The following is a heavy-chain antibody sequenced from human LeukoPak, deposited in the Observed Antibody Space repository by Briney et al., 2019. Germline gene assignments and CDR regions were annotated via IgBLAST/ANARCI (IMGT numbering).Heavy chain of an antibody. CDR3: ARDGGYGDYVHFDY. Sequence: GGSLRLSCAASGFTFSSYWMSWVRQAPGKGLEWVANIKQDGSEKYYVDSVKGRFTISRDNAKNSLYLQMNSLRAEDTAVYYCARDGGYGDYVHFDYWGQGTLVTVSS. D-gene: IGHD4-17*01. V-gene: IGHV3-7*01. J-gene: IGHJ4*02. CDR2: IKQDGSEK. CDR1: GFTFSSYW.